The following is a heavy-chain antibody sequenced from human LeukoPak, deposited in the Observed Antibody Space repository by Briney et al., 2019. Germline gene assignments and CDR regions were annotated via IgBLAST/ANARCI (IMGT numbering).Heavy chain of an antibody. V-gene: IGHV4-59*01. CDR2: IYYSGST. J-gene: IGHJ4*02. CDR3: ARAPYDSSGYYYGFAFGFDY. D-gene: IGHD3-22*01. Sequence: SETLSLTCTVSGGSISNYYWNWIRQPPGKGLEWIGYIYYSGSTNYNPSLKSRVTISVDTPKNQFSLKLNSVTAADTAVYYCARAPYDSSGYYYGFAFGFDYWGQGTLVTVSS. CDR1: GGSISNYY.